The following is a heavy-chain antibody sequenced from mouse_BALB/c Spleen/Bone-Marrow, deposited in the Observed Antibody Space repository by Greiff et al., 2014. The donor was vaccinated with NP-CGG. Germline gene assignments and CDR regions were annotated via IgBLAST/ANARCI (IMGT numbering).Heavy chain of an antibody. Sequence: VQLQQSGAELARPGASVKMSCKASGYTFTTYTMHWVQQRPGQGLEWVGYINPSTGFTNYNQIFKDKATLAADKSSSTAYMQLSSLTSEDSAVYYCARGGCVLRSRALDYWGQGTSVTGSS. CDR3: ARGGCVLRSRALDY. CDR1: GYTFTTYT. J-gene: IGHJ4*01. D-gene: IGHD1-1*01. CDR2: INPSTGFT. V-gene: IGHV1-4*01.